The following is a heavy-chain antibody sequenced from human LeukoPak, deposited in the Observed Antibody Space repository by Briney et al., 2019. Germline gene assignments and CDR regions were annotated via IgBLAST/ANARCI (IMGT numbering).Heavy chain of an antibody. J-gene: IGHJ4*02. CDR1: GFTFSSIG. V-gene: IGHV3-23*01. D-gene: IGHD6-13*01. Sequence: GGSLRLSCAASGFTFSSIGMSWVRQAPGKGLEWVSSISGSGDSTYYADSVKGRFTISRDNSKNTLYLQMNSLRAEDTAVYYCAKRGASWSFDSWGQGPLVTVSS. CDR2: ISGSGDST. CDR3: AKRGASWSFDS.